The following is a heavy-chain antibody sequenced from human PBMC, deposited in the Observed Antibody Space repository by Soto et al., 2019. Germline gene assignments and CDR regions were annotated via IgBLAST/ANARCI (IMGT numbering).Heavy chain of an antibody. CDR3: AAYQQGAGFTK. D-gene: IGHD2-21*01. V-gene: IGHV1-8*01. Sequence: QGQLVQSGAEVKKPGASVKVSCKTSTYDINWVRQAPGQGLEWMGYIIFDSDDTGNAQKFQGRVTLTGDTSISTAYMELRGLTSEDTAIYYCAAYQQGAGFTKWGQGTLVTVSS. CDR1: TYD. J-gene: IGHJ4*02. CDR2: IIFDSDDT.